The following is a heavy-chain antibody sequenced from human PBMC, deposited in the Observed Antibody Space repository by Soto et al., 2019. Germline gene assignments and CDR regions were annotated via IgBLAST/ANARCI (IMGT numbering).Heavy chain of an antibody. D-gene: IGHD3-16*02. CDR1: GYTLTELS. V-gene: IGHV1-18*01. CDR3: ARVDDYVWGSYRLPRDY. CDR2: ISAYNGNT. J-gene: IGHJ4*01. Sequence: ASVKVSCKVSGYTLTELSMHWVRQAPGQGLEWMGWISAYNGNTNYAQKLQGRVTMTTDTSTSTAYMELRSLRSDDTAVYYCARVDDYVWGSYRLPRDYWG.